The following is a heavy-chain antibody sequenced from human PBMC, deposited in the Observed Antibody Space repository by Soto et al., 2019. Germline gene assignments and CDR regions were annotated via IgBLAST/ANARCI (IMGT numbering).Heavy chain of an antibody. V-gene: IGHV4-31*02. CDR3: ARARLCAVYAFDI. Sequence: WTWIRQRPGKGLEWIGYIYYSGSTYYSPSLKSRLSISLDTSKNQFSLRLSSVTAADTAMYYCARARLCAVYAFDIWGQGTMVTVSS. D-gene: IGHD2-2*01. J-gene: IGHJ3*02. CDR2: IYYSGST.